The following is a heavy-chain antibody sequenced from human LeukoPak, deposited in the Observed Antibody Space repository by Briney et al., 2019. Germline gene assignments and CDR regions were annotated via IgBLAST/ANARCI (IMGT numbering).Heavy chain of an antibody. D-gene: IGHD2-8*01. Sequence: PGGSLRLSCSASGFTFSSYAMHWVRQAPGKGLEYVSAISSNGGSTYYADSVRGRFIISRDNSNNTLYLQLNSLRPDDTAVYYCAKVRGLYGRGFYAMDVWGQGTTVTVAS. CDR2: ISSNGGST. CDR1: GFTFSSYA. J-gene: IGHJ6*02. CDR3: AKVRGLYGRGFYAMDV. V-gene: IGHV3-64*04.